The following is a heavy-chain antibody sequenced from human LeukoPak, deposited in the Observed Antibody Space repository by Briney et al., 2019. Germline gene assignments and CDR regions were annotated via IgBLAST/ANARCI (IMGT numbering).Heavy chain of an antibody. J-gene: IGHJ6*04. D-gene: IGHD2-2*01. CDR2: ISSSGSTI. V-gene: IGHV3-48*03. Sequence: GGSLRLSCAASGFIFSSYEMNWVRQAPGKGLEWVSYISSSGSTIYYADSVKGRFTISRDNAKNSLYLQMNSLRAEDTAVYYCARDTSCSSTSCPPPPYYYYGMDVWGKGTTVTVSS. CDR3: ARDTSCSSTSCPPPPYYYYGMDV. CDR1: GFIFSSYE.